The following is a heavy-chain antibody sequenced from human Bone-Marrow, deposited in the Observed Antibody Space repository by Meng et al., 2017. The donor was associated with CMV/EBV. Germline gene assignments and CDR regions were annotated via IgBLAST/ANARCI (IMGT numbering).Heavy chain of an antibody. CDR3: ARSRQRLLGNWFDP. CDR1: GLTFNSHS. D-gene: IGHD6-25*01. V-gene: IGHV3-21*04. J-gene: IGHJ5*02. CDR2: ISSRSIYK. Sequence: SGLTFNSHSMNWVRRAPGRALEWVSAISSRSIYKDYADTVKGRFTSYRDNAKNSLYLQMNSQLGDDTAVDYCARSRQRLLGNWFDPWGQGTLVIVSS.